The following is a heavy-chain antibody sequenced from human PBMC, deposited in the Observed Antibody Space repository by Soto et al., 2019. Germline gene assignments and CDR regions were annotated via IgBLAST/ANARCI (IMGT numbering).Heavy chain of an antibody. J-gene: IGHJ4*02. Sequence: GGPLRLSCAASGFTFSSYWMSWVRQAPGKGLEWVANIKQDGSEKYYVDSVKGRFTISRDNAKNSLYLQMNSLRAEDTAVYYCARVRFSTVTKQGVYWGQGTLVTVSS. CDR1: GFTFSSYW. CDR3: ARVRFSTVTKQGVY. V-gene: IGHV3-7*01. D-gene: IGHD4-17*01. CDR2: IKQDGSEK.